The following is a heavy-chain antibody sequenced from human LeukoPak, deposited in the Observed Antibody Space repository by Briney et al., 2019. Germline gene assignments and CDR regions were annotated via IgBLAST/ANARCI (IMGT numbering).Heavy chain of an antibody. D-gene: IGHD3-16*02. CDR1: GFTFSSYW. Sequence: GGSLRLSCAASGFTFSSYWMSWVRQAPGKGLEWVANIKQDGSEKYYVDSVKGRFTISRDNAKNSLYLQMNSLRAEDTAVYYCAREKHDYVWGSYRYTGEDYWGQGTLVTVSS. CDR3: AREKHDYVWGSYRYTGEDY. J-gene: IGHJ4*02. V-gene: IGHV3-7*01. CDR2: IKQDGSEK.